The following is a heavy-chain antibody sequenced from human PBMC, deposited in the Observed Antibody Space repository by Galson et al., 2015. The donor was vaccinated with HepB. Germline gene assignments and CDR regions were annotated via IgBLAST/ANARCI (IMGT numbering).Heavy chain of an antibody. CDR2: ISYDGSNK. CDR1: GFTFSSYG. CDR3: ACLGLRLGELSLYLDAFDI. D-gene: IGHD3-16*02. J-gene: IGHJ3*02. Sequence: SLRLSCAASGFTFSSYGMHWVRQAPGKGLEWVAVISYDGSNKYYADSVKGRFTISRDNSKNTLYLQMNSLRAEDTAVYYCACLGLRLGELSLYLDAFDIWGQGTMVTVSS. V-gene: IGHV3-30*03.